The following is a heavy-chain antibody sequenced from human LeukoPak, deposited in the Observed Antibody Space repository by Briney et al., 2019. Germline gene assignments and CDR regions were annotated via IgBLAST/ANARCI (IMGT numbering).Heavy chain of an antibody. CDR2: INHSGST. V-gene: IGHV4-34*01. Sequence: SETLSLTCAVYGGSFSGYYWSWIRQPPGKGLEWIGEINHSGSTNYNPSLKSRVTISVDTSKNQFSLKLSSVTAADTAVYYCAVPSLKTTRYYYMDVWGKGTTVTVSS. CDR3: AVPSLKTTRYYYMDV. J-gene: IGHJ6*03. CDR1: GGSFSGYY. D-gene: IGHD1/OR15-1a*01.